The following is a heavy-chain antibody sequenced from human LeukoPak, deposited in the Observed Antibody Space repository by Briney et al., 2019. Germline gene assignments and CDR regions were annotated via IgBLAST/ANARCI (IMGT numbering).Heavy chain of an antibody. CDR1: GFTFSSYN. Sequence: GGSLRLSCAASGFTFSSYNMNWVRQAPGKGLEWVSSISGSSSYIFYPDSVKGRFTISRDNAKNSLYLPMNSLRAEDTAVYYCARGDGGSFDYWGQGTLVTVSS. D-gene: IGHD2-21*02. J-gene: IGHJ4*02. V-gene: IGHV3-21*01. CDR3: ARGDGGSFDY. CDR2: ISGSSSYI.